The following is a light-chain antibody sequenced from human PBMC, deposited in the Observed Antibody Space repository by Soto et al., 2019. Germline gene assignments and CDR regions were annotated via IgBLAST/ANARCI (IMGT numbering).Light chain of an antibody. J-gene: IGLJ1*01. Sequence: QSVLTQPASVSGSPGQSITISCTGTSSDVGGYNYVSWYQQHPGKAPKLMIYEVNYRPSGVSNRFSGSKSGNTASLTISGLQAEDEADYYCSSYTSSSTGVFGTGTNVTVL. CDR1: SSDVGGYNY. CDR3: SSYTSSSTGV. CDR2: EVN. V-gene: IGLV2-14*01.